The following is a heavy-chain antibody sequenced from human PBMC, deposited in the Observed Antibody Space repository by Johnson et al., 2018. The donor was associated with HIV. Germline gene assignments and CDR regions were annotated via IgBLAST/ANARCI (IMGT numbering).Heavy chain of an antibody. J-gene: IGHJ3*02. CDR2: IYSGGST. Sequence: QVLLVESGGGVVQPGRSLRLSCAASGFTFSSYAMHWVRQAPGKGLEWVSVIYSGGSTYYADSVKGRFTISRDNSKNTLYLQMNSLRAGDTAVYYCASSITGAHRGAFDIWGQGTMVTVSS. D-gene: IGHD1-20*01. CDR1: GFTFSSYA. CDR3: ASSITGAHRGAFDI. V-gene: IGHV3-NL1*01.